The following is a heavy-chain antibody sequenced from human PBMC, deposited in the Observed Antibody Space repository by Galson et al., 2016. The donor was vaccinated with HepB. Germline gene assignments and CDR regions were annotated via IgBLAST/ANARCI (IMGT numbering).Heavy chain of an antibody. Sequence: SVKVSCKASEYTFTGYYMHWVRQAPGQGPEWMGWINPNNGDTNYAQKFQGRVTMTRDTSISTAYMELSSLRSDDTAVYYCARDQRSPYYSTSPGNMDVWGKGTTVSVSS. V-gene: IGHV1-2*02. D-gene: IGHD6-6*01. CDR2: INPNNGDT. CDR1: EYTFTGYY. J-gene: IGHJ6*04. CDR3: ARDQRSPYYSTSPGNMDV.